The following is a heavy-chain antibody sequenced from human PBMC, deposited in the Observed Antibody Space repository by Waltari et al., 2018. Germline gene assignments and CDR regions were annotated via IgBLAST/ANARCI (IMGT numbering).Heavy chain of an antibody. CDR2: IGGSGDTT. CDR1: GFTFSSYA. V-gene: IGHV3-23*04. CDR3: AKERMGITGTTDY. J-gene: IGHJ4*02. D-gene: IGHD1-7*01. Sequence: EVQVVESGGGLVQPGGSLRLSCAASGFTFSSYAMTWVRQAPGRGLEWVSAIGGSGDTTYYADSVKGRFTISRDNSKNTLYLQMISLRAEDTAVYYCAKERMGITGTTDYWGQGTLVTVSS.